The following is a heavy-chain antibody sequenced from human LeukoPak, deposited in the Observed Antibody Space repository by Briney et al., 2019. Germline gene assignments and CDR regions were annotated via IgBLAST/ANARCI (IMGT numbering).Heavy chain of an antibody. J-gene: IGHJ4*02. Sequence: PSETLSLTCSVYRGSHSTYYWSWIRQPPGKGLEWIGEINHSGTINCNPSLESRVTMSVDTSKNQLSLKLRSVTAADTAVYYCAANPHRDGPLNYWGQGTLVTVSS. CDR3: AANPHRDGPLNY. CDR2: INHSGTI. CDR1: RGSHSTYY. D-gene: IGHD5-24*01. V-gene: IGHV4-34*01.